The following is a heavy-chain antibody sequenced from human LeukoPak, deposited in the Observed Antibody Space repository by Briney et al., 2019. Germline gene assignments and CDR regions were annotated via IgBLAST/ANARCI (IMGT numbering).Heavy chain of an antibody. D-gene: IGHD4-17*01. V-gene: IGHV1-69*13. Sequence: GASVKVSCKASGGTSSSYAISWVRQAPGQGLEWMGGIIPIFGTANYAQKFQGRVTITADESTSTAYMELSSLRSEDTAVYYCARGAGERDYYYYMDVWGKGTTVTVSS. CDR3: ARGAGERDYYYYMDV. J-gene: IGHJ6*03. CDR2: IIPIFGTA. CDR1: GGTSSSYA.